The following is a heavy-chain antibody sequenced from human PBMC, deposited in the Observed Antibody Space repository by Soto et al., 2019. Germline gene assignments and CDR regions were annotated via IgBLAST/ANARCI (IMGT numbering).Heavy chain of an antibody. CDR2: IYYSGST. J-gene: IGHJ5*02. D-gene: IGHD3-10*01. CDR1: GGSISSYY. CDR3: ARGRYYGSGSFTGYWFDP. Sequence: ETLSLTCTVSGGSISSYYWSWIRQPPGKGLEWIGYIYYSGSTNYNPSLKSRVTISVDTSKNQFSLKLSSVTAADTAVYYCARGRYYGSGSFTGYWFDPWGQGTLVTVSS. V-gene: IGHV4-59*01.